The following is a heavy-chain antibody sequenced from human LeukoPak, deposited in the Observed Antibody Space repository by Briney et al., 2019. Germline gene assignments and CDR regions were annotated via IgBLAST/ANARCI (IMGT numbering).Heavy chain of an antibody. CDR1: GGSISSSSYY. J-gene: IGHJ4*02. V-gene: IGHV4-39*01. CDR3: ARHLYSESYYF. CDR2: IHYSGNT. D-gene: IGHD1-26*01. Sequence: SETLSLTCTVSGGSISSSSYYWAWIRQTPGKGLEWIGSIHYSGNTYNNPSLKSRVTLSVDTSKSQFPLKLSSVTAADTAMYYCARHLYSESYYFWGPGTPVTVSS.